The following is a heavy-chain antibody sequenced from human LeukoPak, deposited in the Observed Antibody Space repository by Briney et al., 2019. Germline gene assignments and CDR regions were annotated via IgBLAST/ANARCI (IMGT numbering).Heavy chain of an antibody. CDR3: AKDIARGGSYNWFDP. CDR1: GFTFDDYA. V-gene: IGHV3-9*01. D-gene: IGHD3-10*01. CDR2: ISWNSGSI. Sequence: PGGSLRLSCAASGFTFDDYAMHWVRQAPGKGLEWVSGISWNSGSIGYADSVKGRFTISRDNAKNSLYLQMNSLRAEDTALYYCAKDIARGGSYNWFDPWGRGTLVTVSS. J-gene: IGHJ5*02.